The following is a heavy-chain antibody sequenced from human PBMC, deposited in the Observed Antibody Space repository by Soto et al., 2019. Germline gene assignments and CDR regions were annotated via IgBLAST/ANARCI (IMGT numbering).Heavy chain of an antibody. J-gene: IGHJ6*02. CDR3: ARHVGGRDYYYGIDV. V-gene: IGHV5-51*01. CDR1: GYTFINYW. Sequence: GESLKISCKASGYTFINYWIAWVRQMPGKGLEWMGIIHPGDSDVRYSPSFQGLVTFSADKSINTAYAQWSSLKALDTALYYCARHVGGRDYYYGIDVWGQGTTVTVSS. CDR2: IHPGDSDV.